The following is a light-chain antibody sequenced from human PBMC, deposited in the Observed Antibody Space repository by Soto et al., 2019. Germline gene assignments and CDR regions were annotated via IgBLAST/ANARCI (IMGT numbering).Light chain of an antibody. CDR3: QHYGNSPFT. CDR1: QSVSSN. Sequence: EIVVTQSPATLSVSPGERATLSCRASQSVSSNLAWYQQKPGQAPRLLIYGASTRATGIPARFSGSGSGTEFTLTISSLQSEDFAVYYCQHYGNSPFTFGPGTKVEIK. J-gene: IGKJ3*01. V-gene: IGKV3-15*01. CDR2: GAS.